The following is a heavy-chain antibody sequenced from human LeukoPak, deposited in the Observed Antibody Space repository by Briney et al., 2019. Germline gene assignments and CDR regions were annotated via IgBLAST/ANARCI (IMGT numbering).Heavy chain of an antibody. J-gene: IGHJ4*02. CDR1: GFTFSSYE. V-gene: IGHV3-48*03. D-gene: IGHD1-26*01. CDR3: ARARGGSSWCFDY. Sequence: GGSLRLSCAASGFTFSSYEMNWVRQAPGRGLEWVSFISRSGTTIYYADSVKGRFTISRDNAKNSLYLQMNSLRAEDTALYYCARARGGSSWCFDYWGQGTLVTVSS. CDR2: ISRSGTTI.